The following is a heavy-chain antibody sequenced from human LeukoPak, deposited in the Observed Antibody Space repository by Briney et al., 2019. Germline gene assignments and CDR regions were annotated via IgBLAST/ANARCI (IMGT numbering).Heavy chain of an antibody. Sequence: GASVKVSCKASGYTFTSYAMNWVRQAPGQGLEWMGWINTNTGNPTYAQGFTGRFVFSLDTSVSTAYLQISSQKAEDTAVYYCASEYYYDSSGYSNWFDPWGQGTLVTVSS. CDR3: ASEYYYDSSGYSNWFDP. D-gene: IGHD3-22*01. CDR2: INTNTGNP. J-gene: IGHJ5*02. V-gene: IGHV7-4-1*02. CDR1: GYTFTSYA.